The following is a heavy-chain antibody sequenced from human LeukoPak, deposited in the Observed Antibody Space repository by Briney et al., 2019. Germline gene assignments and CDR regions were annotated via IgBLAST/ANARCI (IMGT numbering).Heavy chain of an antibody. J-gene: IGHJ6*02. CDR3: ARDVTSSGWTGYYYYGMDV. D-gene: IGHD6-19*01. V-gene: IGHV3-74*01. CDR2: INSDGSST. Sequence: GGSLRLSCAASGFTFSSYWMHWVRQAPGKGLVWVSRINSDGSSTSYADSVKGRFTISRGNAKNTLYLQMNSLRAEDTAVYYCARDVTSSGWTGYYYYGMDVWGQGTTVTVSS. CDR1: GFTFSSYW.